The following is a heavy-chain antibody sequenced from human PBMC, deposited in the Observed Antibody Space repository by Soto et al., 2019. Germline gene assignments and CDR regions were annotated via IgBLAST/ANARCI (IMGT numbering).Heavy chain of an antibody. V-gene: IGHV3-30-3*01. D-gene: IGHD3-16*01. Sequence: PGGSLRLSCAASAFTFTSYAMHWVRQAPGKRLKWVEVISYDGSNKYYADSVKGRFTISRDNSKNTLYMQMNRLRAEDTAVYYCARLDSFDPFDTWGQGT. CDR2: ISYDGSNK. J-gene: IGHJ5*02. CDR3: ARLDSFDPFDT. CDR1: AFTFTSYA.